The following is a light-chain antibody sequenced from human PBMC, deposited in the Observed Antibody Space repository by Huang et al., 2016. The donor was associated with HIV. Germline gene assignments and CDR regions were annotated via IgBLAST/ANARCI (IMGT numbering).Light chain of an antibody. CDR1: QDIGNY. V-gene: IGKV1-33*01. CDR3: QQYDGLPYT. Sequence: DIQMTQSPSSLSTFIGDKVTITCQASQDIGNYLNWYQQRPGKAPKLLIFYASSLETGVTSRFSGGGSGTTFTFTITNLRPEDVATYYCQQYDGLPYTFGQGTRIEI. CDR2: YAS. J-gene: IGKJ2*01.